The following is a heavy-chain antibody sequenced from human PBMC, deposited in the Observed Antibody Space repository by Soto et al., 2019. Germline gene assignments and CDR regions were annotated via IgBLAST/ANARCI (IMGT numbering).Heavy chain of an antibody. CDR1: GGSISSYY. V-gene: IGHV4-59*08. CDR2: IYYSGST. J-gene: IGHJ4*02. Sequence: SETLSLTCTVSGGSISSYYWSWIRQPPGKGLEWIGYIYYSGSTNYNPSLKSRVTISVDTSKNQFSLKLSSVTAADTAVYYCARQGIAVAGSFDYWGQGTLVTVSS. CDR3: ARQGIAVAGSFDY. D-gene: IGHD6-19*01.